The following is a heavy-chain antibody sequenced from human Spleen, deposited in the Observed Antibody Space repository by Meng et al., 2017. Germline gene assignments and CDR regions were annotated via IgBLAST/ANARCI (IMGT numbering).Heavy chain of an antibody. Sequence: ASVKVSCKASGYTFTGYYMHWVRQAPGQGLEWMGRINPNSGGTNYAQKFQGRVTMTRDTSTGTVYMELSSLRSDDTAIYYCARDGGNYDFDYWGQGTLVTVSS. J-gene: IGHJ4*02. CDR2: INPNSGGT. CDR3: ARDGGNYDFDY. D-gene: IGHD1-7*01. CDR1: GYTFTGYY. V-gene: IGHV1-2*06.